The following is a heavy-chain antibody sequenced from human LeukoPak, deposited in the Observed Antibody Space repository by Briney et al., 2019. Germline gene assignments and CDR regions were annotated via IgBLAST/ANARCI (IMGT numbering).Heavy chain of an antibody. D-gene: IGHD3-3*01. V-gene: IGHV3-23*01. Sequence: GGPLRLSCAASGFTFSSYAMSWVRQAPGKGLEWVSAISGSGGSTYYADSVKGRFTISRDNSKNTLYLQMNSLRAEDTAVYYCAKVPHYDFWSGYYPDEYGMDVWGQGTTVTVSS. J-gene: IGHJ6*02. CDR1: GFTFSSYA. CDR3: AKVPHYDFWSGYYPDEYGMDV. CDR2: ISGSGGST.